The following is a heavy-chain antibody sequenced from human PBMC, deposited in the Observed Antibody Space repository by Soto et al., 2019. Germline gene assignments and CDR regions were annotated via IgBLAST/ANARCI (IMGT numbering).Heavy chain of an antibody. CDR2: IYYSGST. V-gene: IGHV4-39*01. CDR3: AGFNVDYDILTGYSYYFDY. Sequence: QLQLQESGPGLVKPSETLSLTCTVSGGSISSSSYYWGWIRQPPGKGLEWVGRIYYSGSTYYNPSVKCRVSISVDTSKVQFSLKESSVTAADSAVYYCAGFNVDYDILTGYSYYFDYWGQGTLVTASS. CDR1: GGSISSSSYY. J-gene: IGHJ4*02. D-gene: IGHD3-9*01.